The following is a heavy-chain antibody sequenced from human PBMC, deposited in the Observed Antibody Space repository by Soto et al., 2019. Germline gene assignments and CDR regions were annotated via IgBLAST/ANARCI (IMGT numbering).Heavy chain of an antibody. CDR1: GFTFSGSA. J-gene: IGHJ4*02. CDR3: ARGVYDFWSGYPKGTDY. D-gene: IGHD3-3*01. Sequence: EVQLVESGGGLVQPGGSLKVSCAASGFTFSGSAMHWVRQASGNGLKWVGRIRSKANSYATAYAVSVKGRFTISRDYSRNMAYLQMNSLKTEDTVVYDCARGVYDFWSGYPKGTDYLGQGTVVTVSS. CDR2: IRSKANSYAT. V-gene: IGHV3-73*02.